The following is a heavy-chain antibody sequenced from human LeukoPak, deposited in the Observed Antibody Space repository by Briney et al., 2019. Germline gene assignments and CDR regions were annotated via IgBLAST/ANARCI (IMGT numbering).Heavy chain of an antibody. D-gene: IGHD3-16*01. Sequence: GGSVNVSCKASAYTFTKYGISWVRQAPGRGLEWMGWISVVDGDVDYAEDFQARVTLTADRSTTTTSMELRSLRPGDTAEYYFVGDGDTSRGTAAWGEGFLV. CDR3: VGDGDTSRGTAA. J-gene: IGHJ5*02. CDR2: ISVVDGDV. CDR1: AYTFTKYG. V-gene: IGHV1-18*01.